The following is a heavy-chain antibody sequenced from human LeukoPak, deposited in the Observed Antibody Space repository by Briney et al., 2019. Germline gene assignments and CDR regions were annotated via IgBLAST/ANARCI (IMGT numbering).Heavy chain of an antibody. J-gene: IGHJ4*02. CDR3: ARDLFGAWTWDY. CDR2: IHPGDGDR. V-gene: IGHV1-46*01. D-gene: IGHD2-21*02. CDR1: GYTFTSCL. Sequence: ASVKISCKTSGYTFTSCLIHWIRQAPGQELEWVAKIHPGDGDRDYAQRFQGRVTMASDSSTTKVYMELTGLTSEDTAVYYCARDLFGAWTWDYWGQGTLITVSS.